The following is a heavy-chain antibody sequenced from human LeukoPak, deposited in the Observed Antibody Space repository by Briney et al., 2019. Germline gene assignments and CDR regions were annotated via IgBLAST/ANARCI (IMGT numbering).Heavy chain of an antibody. CDR2: IYHSGST. Sequence: SETLSLTCAVSGYSISSGYYWGWIRQPPGKRLEWIGSIYHSGSTYYNPSLKSRVTISVDTSKNQFSLKLSSVTAADTAVYYCARVIGYCSSTSCYWFDPWGQGTPVTVSS. V-gene: IGHV4-38-2*01. D-gene: IGHD2-2*01. J-gene: IGHJ5*02. CDR1: GYSISSGYY. CDR3: ARVIGYCSSTSCYWFDP.